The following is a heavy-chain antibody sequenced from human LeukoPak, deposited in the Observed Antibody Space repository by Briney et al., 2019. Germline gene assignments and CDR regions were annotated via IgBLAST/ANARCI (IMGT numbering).Heavy chain of an antibody. CDR3: ARGGTTVTPGLLWFDP. D-gene: IGHD4-17*01. V-gene: IGHV4-59*11. CDR1: GGSISSHY. Sequence: SETLSLTCSLSGGSISSHYGSWIRQPPGKGLEWIGYIYYSGSTKCNPSLKSRVTISVDTSKNQFSLKLSSVTAADTAVYYCARGGTTVTPGLLWFDPWGQGTLVTVSS. J-gene: IGHJ5*02. CDR2: IYYSGST.